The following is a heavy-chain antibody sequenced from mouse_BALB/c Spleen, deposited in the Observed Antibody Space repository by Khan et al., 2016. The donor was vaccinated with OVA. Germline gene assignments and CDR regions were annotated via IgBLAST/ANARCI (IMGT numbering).Heavy chain of an antibody. CDR2: IRYDGNS. CDR1: GYSITSGYF. J-gene: IGHJ3*01. Sequence: EVQLQESGPGLVKPSQSLSLTCSVTGYSITSGYFWNWIRQFPGNKLEWMGYIRYDGNSNYNPSLKNRISITRDTSKNQFFLKLNSVTPEDTATDDCAGGGSSGPAWFAYWGQGTLVTVSA. CDR3: AGGGSSGPAWFAY. V-gene: IGHV3-6*02. D-gene: IGHD3-1*01.